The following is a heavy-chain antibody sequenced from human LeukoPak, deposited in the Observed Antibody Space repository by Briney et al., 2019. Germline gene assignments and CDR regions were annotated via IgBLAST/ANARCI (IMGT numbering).Heavy chain of an antibody. CDR3: GKVQGYFDY. CDR1: ELTFSSYG. Sequence: PGGSLSLSGEASELTFSSYGMSWFRQAPGNGLQWVSAITGDGTTTYYADSVKGRLTISRDNSKNLLYLQMSSLRVEDTAVYYCGKVQGYFDYWGQETLV. CDR2: ITGDGTTT. V-gene: IGHV3-23*01. J-gene: IGHJ4*02.